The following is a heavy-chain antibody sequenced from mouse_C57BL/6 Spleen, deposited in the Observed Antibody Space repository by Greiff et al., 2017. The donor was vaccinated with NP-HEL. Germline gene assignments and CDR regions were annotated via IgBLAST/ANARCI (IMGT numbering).Heavy chain of an antibody. CDR1: GYSFTSYY. CDR2: IYPGSGNT. V-gene: IGHV1-66*01. Sequence: QVQLQQSGPELVKPGASVKISCKASGYSFTSYYIHWVKQRPGQGLEWIGWIYPGSGNTKYNEKFKGKATLTADTSSSTAYMQLSSLTSEDSAVYYCARSRDYETLIDYWGQGTTLTVSS. J-gene: IGHJ2*01. CDR3: ARSRDYETLIDY. D-gene: IGHD2-4*01.